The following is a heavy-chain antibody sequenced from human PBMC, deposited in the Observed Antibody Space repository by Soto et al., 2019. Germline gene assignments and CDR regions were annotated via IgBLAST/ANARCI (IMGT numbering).Heavy chain of an antibody. CDR3: ARVRYEFYYDNGGPILY. Sequence: LRLSCTASGFTFSSFDMHWVRQAPCKGLEWVAVISYDGSKENYADSVKGRFTISRDRSENTVYLQMNSLRAGDTAVYYCARVRYEFYYDNGGPILYWGKGTLVTVSS. V-gene: IGHV3-30-3*01. J-gene: IGHJ4*02. CDR1: GFTFSSFD. CDR2: ISYDGSKE. D-gene: IGHD3-22*01.